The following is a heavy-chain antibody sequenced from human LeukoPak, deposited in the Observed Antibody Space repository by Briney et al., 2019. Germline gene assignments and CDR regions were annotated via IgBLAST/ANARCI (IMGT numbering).Heavy chain of an antibody. Sequence: PGGSLRLSXAASGFTFSGSAMHWVRQASGKGLEWVGRIRSKANSYSTAYAASVKGRFTISRDDSKNTAYLQMNSLKTEDTAVYYCLVTGWVYWGQGTLVTVSS. V-gene: IGHV3-73*01. CDR1: GFTFSGSA. D-gene: IGHD2-21*02. CDR2: IRSKANSYST. CDR3: LVTGWVY. J-gene: IGHJ4*02.